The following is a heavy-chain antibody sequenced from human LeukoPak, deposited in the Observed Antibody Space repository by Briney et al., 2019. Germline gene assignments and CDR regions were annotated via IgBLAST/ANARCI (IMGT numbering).Heavy chain of an antibody. J-gene: IGHJ4*02. CDR1: GGSISSHY. V-gene: IGHV4-59*11. CDR2: IYYSGST. D-gene: IGHD2-15*01. CDR3: ARGGGSGGSLDY. Sequence: PSETLSLTCTVSGGSISSHYWSWIRQPPGKGLEWTGYIYYSGSTNYNPSLKSRVTISVDTSKNQFSLKLSSVTAADTAVYYCARGGGSGGSLDYWGQGTLVTVSS.